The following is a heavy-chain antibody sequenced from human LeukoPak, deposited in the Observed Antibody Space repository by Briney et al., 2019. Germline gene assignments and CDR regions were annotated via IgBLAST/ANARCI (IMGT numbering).Heavy chain of an antibody. CDR3: ARRTGEMATISDYYYHMDV. CDR2: MNPNSGNT. D-gene: IGHD5-24*01. V-gene: IGHV1-8*02. J-gene: IGHJ6*03. CDR1: GYTFTSYD. Sequence: GASVKVSCKASGYTFTSYDINWVRQATGQGLEWMGWMNPNSGNTGYAQKFQGRVTMTTDTSTSTAYMELRSLRSDDTAVYYCARRTGEMATISDYYYHMDVWGKGTTVTVSS.